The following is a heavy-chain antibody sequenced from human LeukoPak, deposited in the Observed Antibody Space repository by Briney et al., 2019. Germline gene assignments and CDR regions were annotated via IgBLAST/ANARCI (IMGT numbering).Heavy chain of an antibody. CDR2: IYYSGST. D-gene: IGHD4-11*01. CDR3: ARENSNYSPFDY. CDR1: GGSISSSSYY. Sequence: SETLSLTCTVSGGSISSSSYYWGWIRQPPGKGLEWIGSIYYSGSTYYNPSLKSRVTISVGTSKNQFSLKLSSVTAADTAVYYCARENSNYSPFDYWGQGTLVTVSS. J-gene: IGHJ4*02. V-gene: IGHV4-39*07.